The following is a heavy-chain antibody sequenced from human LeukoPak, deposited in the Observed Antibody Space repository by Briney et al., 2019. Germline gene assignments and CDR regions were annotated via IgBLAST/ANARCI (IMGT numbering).Heavy chain of an antibody. V-gene: IGHV1-18*01. D-gene: IGHD6-19*01. Sequence: ASVKVSCKASGYTFTSYGISWVRQAPGQGLEWMGWISAYNGNTNYAQKLQGRVTMTTGTSTSTAYMELRSLRSDDTAVYYCAIIAVAGTRSDYWGQGTLVTVSS. CDR3: AIIAVAGTRSDY. CDR2: ISAYNGNT. CDR1: GYTFTSYG. J-gene: IGHJ4*02.